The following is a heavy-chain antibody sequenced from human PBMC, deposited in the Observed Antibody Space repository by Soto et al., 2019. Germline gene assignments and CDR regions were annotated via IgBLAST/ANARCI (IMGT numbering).Heavy chain of an antibody. CDR1: GGTFSSYA. V-gene: IGHV1-69*13. CDR2: IIPIFGTA. Sequence: ASVKVSCKASGGTFSSYAISWVRQAPGQGLEWMGGIIPIFGTANYAQKFQGRVTITADESTSTAYMELSSLRSDDTAVYYCARGISTTRYYYYYGMDVWGQGTTVTVSS. CDR3: ARGISTTRYYYYYGMDV. D-gene: IGHD2-2*01. J-gene: IGHJ6*02.